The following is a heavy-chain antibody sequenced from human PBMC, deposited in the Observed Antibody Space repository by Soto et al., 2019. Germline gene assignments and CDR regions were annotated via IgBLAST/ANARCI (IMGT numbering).Heavy chain of an antibody. D-gene: IGHD6-6*01. J-gene: IGHJ6*02. Sequence: QVQLVESGGGVVQPGRSLRLSCAASGFTFSSYGMHWVRQAPGKGLEWVAVISYDGSNKYYADSVKGRFTISRDNSKNTLYLQMNSLRAEDTAVYYCAKDYSSSSLPPYNYYYYYGMDVWGQGTTVTVSS. CDR3: AKDYSSSSLPPYNYYYYYGMDV. V-gene: IGHV3-30*18. CDR2: ISYDGSNK. CDR1: GFTFSSYG.